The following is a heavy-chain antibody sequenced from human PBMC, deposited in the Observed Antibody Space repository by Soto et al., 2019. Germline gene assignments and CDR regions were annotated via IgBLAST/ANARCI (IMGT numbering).Heavy chain of an antibody. V-gene: IGHV3-23*01. CDR2: ISGSGGST. CDR1: GFTFSSYA. J-gene: IGHJ3*02. D-gene: IGHD3-3*01. CDR3: AKTRVARAGADAFDI. Sequence: GRSLRLSCAASGFTFSSYAMSRVRQAPGKGLEWVSAISGSGGSTYYADSVKGRFTISRDNSKNTLYLQMDSLRAEDTAVYYCAKTRVARAGADAFDIWGQGTMVTVSS.